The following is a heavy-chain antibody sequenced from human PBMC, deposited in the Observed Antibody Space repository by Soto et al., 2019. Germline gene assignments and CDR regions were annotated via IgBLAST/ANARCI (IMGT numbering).Heavy chain of an antibody. V-gene: IGHV3-53*04. Sequence: EVQLVESGGGLVQPGGSLRLSCAASGFTVSSNYMSWVRQAPGKGLEWVSVIYSGGSTYYADSVKGRFTISRHNSKNTLYLQMNSLRAEDTAVYYCARDIPYGSGIYGMDVWCQGTTVTVSS. CDR3: ARDIPYGSGIYGMDV. CDR1: GFTVSSNY. D-gene: IGHD3-10*01. J-gene: IGHJ6*02. CDR2: IYSGGST.